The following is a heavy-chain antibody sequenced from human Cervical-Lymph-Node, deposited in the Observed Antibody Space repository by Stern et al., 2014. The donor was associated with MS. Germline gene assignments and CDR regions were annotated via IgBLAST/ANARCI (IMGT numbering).Heavy chain of an antibody. Sequence: VKLVESGAEAKKTGASVKVSCKASGYTLISHDITWVRQAPGQGLEWMGWISGYNGNSKYAQSLQGRVTMTTNTSSSTAYMELRSLRSDDTAMYYCARFYYDKSFDIWGQGTMVTVSS. J-gene: IGHJ3*02. CDR2: ISGYNGNS. CDR3: ARFYYDKSFDI. CDR1: GYTLISHD. D-gene: IGHD3-22*01. V-gene: IGHV1-18*01.